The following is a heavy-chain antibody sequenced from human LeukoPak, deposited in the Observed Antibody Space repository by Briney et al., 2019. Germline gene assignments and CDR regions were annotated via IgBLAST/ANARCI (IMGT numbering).Heavy chain of an antibody. Sequence: PGGSLRLSCAASGFTFSSYAMHWVRQAPGKGLEWVAVIWYDGSNKYYGDSVKGRFTISRDNSKNTVYLQMNSLRAEDTAIYYCARDRKGPFDYWGQGTLVTVSS. CDR2: IWYDGSNK. CDR3: ARDRKGPFDY. CDR1: GFTFSSYA. V-gene: IGHV3-33*08. J-gene: IGHJ4*02.